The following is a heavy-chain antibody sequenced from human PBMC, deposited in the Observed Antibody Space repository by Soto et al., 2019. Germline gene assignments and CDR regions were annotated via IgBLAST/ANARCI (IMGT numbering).Heavy chain of an antibody. D-gene: IGHD6-19*01. CDR2: IRSKGDGGTT. Sequence: EAQLVESGGGLVKPGGSLSLSCAASGFTFSNAWMSWVRQVPGKGLEWVGRIRSKGDGGTTDYAAPVKGRFTISRDDSKNTLYLHMDSLKIEDTAVYYCTTGSIAVAGHFDYWGQGTLVTVSS. J-gene: IGHJ4*02. CDR3: TTGSIAVAGHFDY. CDR1: GFTFSNAW. V-gene: IGHV3-15*07.